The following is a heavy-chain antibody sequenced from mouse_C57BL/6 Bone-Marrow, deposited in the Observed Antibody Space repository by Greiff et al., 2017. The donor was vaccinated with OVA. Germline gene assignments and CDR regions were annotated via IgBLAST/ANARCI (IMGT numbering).Heavy chain of an antibody. V-gene: IGHV2-5*01. CDR2: IWRGGST. CDR3: ARIYYGYDGGTWFAY. J-gene: IGHJ3*01. Sequence: VQLQQSGPGLVQPSQSLSITCTVSGFSLTSYGVHWVRQSPGKGLEWLGVIWRGGSTDYNAAFMSRLSITKDNSKSQVFFKMNSLQADDTAIYYCARIYYGYDGGTWFAYWGQGTLVTVSA. D-gene: IGHD2-2*01. CDR1: GFSLTSYG.